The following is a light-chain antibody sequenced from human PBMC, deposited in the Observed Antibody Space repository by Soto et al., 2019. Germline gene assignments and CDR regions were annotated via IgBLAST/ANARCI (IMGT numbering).Light chain of an antibody. V-gene: IGKV1-5*03. CDR2: KAS. CDR3: QHYNSYSEA. Sequence: DSQMTQSPSTLSGSVGDRVTITCRASQTISSWLAWYQQKPGKAPKLLIYKASTLKSGVPSRFSGSGSGTEFTLTISSLQPDDFATYDCQHYNSYSEAFRQGNKVELK. CDR1: QTISSW. J-gene: IGKJ1*01.